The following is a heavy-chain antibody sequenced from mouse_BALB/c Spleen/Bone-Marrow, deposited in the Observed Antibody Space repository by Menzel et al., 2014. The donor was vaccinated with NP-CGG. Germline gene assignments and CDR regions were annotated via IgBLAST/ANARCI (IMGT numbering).Heavy chain of an antibody. J-gene: IGHJ3*01. CDR2: INPGSGDT. V-gene: IGHV1-54*01. CDR3: ARNANWLFAY. Sequence: QVQLQQSGTELVRPGTSVKVSCKASGYAFTNYLIEWVKQRPGQGLEWIGVINPGSGDTSYNEKFRGKATLTADKSSNTAYMQLSSLTSDDSAVYFCARNANWLFAYWGQGTLVTVSA. CDR1: GYAFTNYL. D-gene: IGHD4-1*01.